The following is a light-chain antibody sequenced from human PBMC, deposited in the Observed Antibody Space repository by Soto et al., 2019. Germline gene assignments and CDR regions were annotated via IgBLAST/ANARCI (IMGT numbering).Light chain of an antibody. CDR1: SSNIGAGYD. V-gene: IGLV1-40*01. CDR3: QSYDSRLTVYWV. CDR2: GNN. Sequence: QSVLTQPPSVSGAPGQRVTISCTGSSSNIGAGYDVHWYQQLPGTAPKLLIYGNNNRPSGVPDRFSGSKSGASASLAITGLQAADEADYYCQSYDSRLTVYWVFGGGTKVTVL. J-gene: IGLJ3*02.